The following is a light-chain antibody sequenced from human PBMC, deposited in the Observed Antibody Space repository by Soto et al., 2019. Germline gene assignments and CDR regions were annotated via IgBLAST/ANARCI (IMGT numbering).Light chain of an antibody. CDR3: QQYHRWPVT. CDR2: GAS. CDR1: QSVTSN. V-gene: IGKV3-15*01. J-gene: IGKJ4*01. Sequence: EIVMTQSPATLSVSPGERVTLSCRASQSVTSNLAWYQHKPGQAPRLLISGASTGAIGIPARFSGSGSGTEFTLTINSLQSEDFAIYYCQQYHRWPVTFGGGTKVDIK.